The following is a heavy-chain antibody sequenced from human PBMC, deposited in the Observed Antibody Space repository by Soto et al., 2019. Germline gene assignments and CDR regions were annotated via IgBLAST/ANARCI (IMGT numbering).Heavy chain of an antibody. CDR3: ARGDPVVVPADFFYGFDY. CDR2: ISSSSSYK. V-gene: IGHV3-21*01. Sequence: KPGGSLRLSCAASGFTFSSYSMNWVRQAPGKGLEWVSSISSSSSYKYYADSMKGRFTISRDNAKNSLYLQMNSLRAEDTAVYYCARGDPVVVPADFFYGFDYWGQGILVTVSS. D-gene: IGHD2-2*01. CDR1: GFTFSSYS. J-gene: IGHJ4*02.